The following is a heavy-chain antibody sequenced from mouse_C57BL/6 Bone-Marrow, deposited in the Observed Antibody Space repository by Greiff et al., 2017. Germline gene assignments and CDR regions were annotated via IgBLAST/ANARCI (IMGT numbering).Heavy chain of an antibody. CDR1: GFTFTDYY. J-gene: IGHJ3*01. Sequence: EVQRVESGGGLVQPGGSLSLSCAASGFTFTDYYMSWVRQPPGKALEWLGFIRNKANGYTTEYSASVKGRFTISRDNSQSILYLQMNALRAEDSATYYCASLDLAWCAYWGQGTLVTVSA. CDR3: ASLDLAWCAY. CDR2: IRNKANGYTT. V-gene: IGHV7-3*01.